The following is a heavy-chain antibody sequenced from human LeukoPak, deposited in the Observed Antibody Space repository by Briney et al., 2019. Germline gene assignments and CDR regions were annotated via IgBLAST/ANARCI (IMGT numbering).Heavy chain of an antibody. J-gene: IGHJ5*02. V-gene: IGHV4-59*01. Sequence: SETLSLTCSVSGDSIDNYYWNWIRQPPGKGLEWIGCIYYSGITKYNPSLKSRVAISVDTSKNQFSLQLRSVTAADTAIYYCVRDAYGDNWFDPWGQGTLVTVSS. CDR3: VRDAYGDNWFDP. CDR2: IYYSGIT. D-gene: IGHD2-21*01. CDR1: GDSIDNYY.